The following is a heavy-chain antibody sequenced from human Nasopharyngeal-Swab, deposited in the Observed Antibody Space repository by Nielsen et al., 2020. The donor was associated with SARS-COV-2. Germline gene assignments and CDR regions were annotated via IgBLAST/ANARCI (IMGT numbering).Heavy chain of an antibody. Sequence: IRQPPGKGLEWIGYIYYSGSTYYNPSLKSRVTISVDTSKNQFSLKLSSVTAADTAVYYCARDGYGSGSYSNWGRGTLVTVSS. CDR2: IYYSGST. V-gene: IGHV4-30-4*01. D-gene: IGHD3-10*01. CDR3: ARDGYGSGSYSN. J-gene: IGHJ4*02.